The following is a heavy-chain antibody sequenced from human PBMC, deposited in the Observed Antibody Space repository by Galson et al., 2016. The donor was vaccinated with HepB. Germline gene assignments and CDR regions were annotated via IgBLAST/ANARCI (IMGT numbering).Heavy chain of an antibody. CDR2: IYHTGTT. Sequence: ETLSLTCAVSGDSISHDTWWSCIRQPPGKGLEWIGEIYHTGTTNHNPSLKSRVTMSLDKSKNQFSLMVTSVTAADTALYYCAGGKLVSGWGYWGQGTLVTVSS. CDR3: AGGKLVSGWGY. CDR1: GDSISHDTW. J-gene: IGHJ4*02. V-gene: IGHV4-4*02. D-gene: IGHD4-23*01.